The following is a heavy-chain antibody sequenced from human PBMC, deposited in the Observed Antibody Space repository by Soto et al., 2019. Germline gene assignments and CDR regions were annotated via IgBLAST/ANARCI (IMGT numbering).Heavy chain of an antibody. CDR2: IYSSGST. CDR1: GGSISSYY. Sequence: QVQLQESGPGLVKPSETLSLTCTVSGGSISSYYWSWIRQPPGKGLEWIGYIYSSGSTNYNPSLKSRVTQSADTTDIQFSPNISSVTVADTAVYYCARHHSSWGQGTLVTVSS. J-gene: IGHJ5*02. D-gene: IGHD2-15*01. CDR3: ARHHSS. V-gene: IGHV4-59*08.